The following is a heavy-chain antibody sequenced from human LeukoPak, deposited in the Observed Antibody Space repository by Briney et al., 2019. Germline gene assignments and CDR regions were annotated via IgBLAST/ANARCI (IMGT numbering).Heavy chain of an antibody. CDR1: GFTFSSYG. D-gene: IGHD6-13*01. J-gene: IGHJ3*02. CDR2: IRYDGSNK. Sequence: GGSLRLSCAASGFTFSSYGMHWVRQAPGKGLEWVAFIRYDGSNKYYADSVKGRFAISRDNAKNSLYLQMNSLRAEDTAVYYCATDIAAAGIAFDIWGQGTMVTVSS. CDR3: ATDIAAAGIAFDI. V-gene: IGHV3-30*02.